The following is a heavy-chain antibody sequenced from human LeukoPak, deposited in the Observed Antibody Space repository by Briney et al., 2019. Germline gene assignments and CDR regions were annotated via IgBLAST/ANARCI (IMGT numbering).Heavy chain of an antibody. Sequence: PGGSLRLSCAASGFTFSSYSMNWVRQAPGKGLEWVAFISTGSHYIYYADSVKGRFTISRDNAKNSLYLQMNSLRAEDTAVYYCAREGDMVTSFDYWGQGTLVTVSS. J-gene: IGHJ4*02. CDR1: GFTFSSYS. V-gene: IGHV3-21*01. CDR2: ISTGSHYI. D-gene: IGHD5-12*01. CDR3: AREGDMVTSFDY.